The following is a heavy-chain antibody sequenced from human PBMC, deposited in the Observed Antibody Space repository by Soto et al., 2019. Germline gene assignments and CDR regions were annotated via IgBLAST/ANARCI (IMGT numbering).Heavy chain of an antibody. CDR3: ATSRPTNNWSGFDY. CDR1: XXXFXDXX. Sequence: EVQLVESGGGLVQPXGXLXLSCXXXXXXFXDXXXXXVRXXXXKGLEWVGRIRNKAYGYTTVYAASVKGRFTISRDESKSSVYLQISSPRTGDTAVYYCATSRPTNNWSGFDYWGQGTLVSVSS. D-gene: IGHD1-1*01. V-gene: IGHV3-72*01. CDR2: IRNKAYGYTT. J-gene: IGHJ4*02.